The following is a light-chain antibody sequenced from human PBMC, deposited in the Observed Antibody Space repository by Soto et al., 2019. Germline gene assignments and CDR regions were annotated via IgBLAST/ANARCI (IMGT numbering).Light chain of an antibody. CDR3: LQDYTYPWT. CDR1: QGIRAD. CDR2: AAS. Sequence: AIQMTQSPSSLSASIGDRVTITCRASQGIRADLGWYRQRPGKAPELLIFAASSLQGGVPSRFSGSGSGTDFTLTISSLQPEDFATYFCLQDYTYPWTFGQGTKVEVE. J-gene: IGKJ1*01. V-gene: IGKV1-6*01.